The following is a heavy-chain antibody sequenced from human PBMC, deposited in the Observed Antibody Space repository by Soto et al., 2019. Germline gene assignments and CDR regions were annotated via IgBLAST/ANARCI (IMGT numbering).Heavy chain of an antibody. J-gene: IGHJ4*02. CDR1: GFTFSSYA. CDR3: AKGGLLWFGELRLKYFDY. D-gene: IGHD3-10*01. Sequence: GGSLRLSCAASGFTFSSYAMSWVRQAPGKGLEWVSAISGSGGSTYYADSVKGRFTISRDNSKNTLYLQMNSLRAEDTAVYYCAKGGLLWFGELRLKYFDYWGQGTLVTVSS. V-gene: IGHV3-23*01. CDR2: ISGSGGST.